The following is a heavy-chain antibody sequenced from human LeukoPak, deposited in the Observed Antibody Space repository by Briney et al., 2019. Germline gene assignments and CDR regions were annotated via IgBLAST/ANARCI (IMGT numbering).Heavy chain of an antibody. V-gene: IGHV3-23*01. Sequence: PGGSLRLSCAASGFTFSSYAMSWVRQAPGKGLEWVSAISGSGGSTYYADSVKGRFTISRDSSKNTLYLQMNSLRAEDTAVYYCAKDQSVVYSGSYYRYFDYWGQGTLVTVSS. CDR3: AKDQSVVYSGSYYRYFDY. CDR2: ISGSGGST. D-gene: IGHD1-26*01. CDR1: GFTFSSYA. J-gene: IGHJ4*02.